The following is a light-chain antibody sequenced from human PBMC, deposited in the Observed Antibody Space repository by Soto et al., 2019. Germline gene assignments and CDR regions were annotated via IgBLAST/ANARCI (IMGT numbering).Light chain of an antibody. V-gene: IGLV2-8*01. J-gene: IGLJ3*02. Sequence: QSALTQPPSASGSPGQSVTISCTGTSSDVGGYNYVSWYQQHPGKAPKLMIYEVNKRPSGVPDRFSGSKSGNTASLTVSGLQAEDEADYYCCSCVSGSPFDVLFGGGTKLTVL. CDR1: SSDVGGYNY. CDR2: EVN. CDR3: CSCVSGSPFDVL.